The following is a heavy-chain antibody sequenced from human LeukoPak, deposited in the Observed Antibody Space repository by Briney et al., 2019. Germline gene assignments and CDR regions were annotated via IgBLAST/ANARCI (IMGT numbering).Heavy chain of an antibody. CDR1: GYTFTSYG. J-gene: IGHJ4*02. V-gene: IGHV1-18*01. Sequence: ASVKVSCKASGYTFTSYGISWVRQAPGQGLEWMGWISAYNGNTNYAQKLQGRVTMTTDTSTSTAYMELRSLRSDDTAVYYCARDTDTMVRGVIIAGDYWGQGTLVTVSS. CDR2: ISAYNGNT. CDR3: ARDTDTMVRGVIIAGDY. D-gene: IGHD3-10*01.